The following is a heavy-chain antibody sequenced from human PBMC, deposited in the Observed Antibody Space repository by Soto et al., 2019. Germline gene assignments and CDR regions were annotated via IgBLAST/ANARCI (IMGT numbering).Heavy chain of an antibody. D-gene: IGHD3-3*01. CDR1: GYTFTSYG. J-gene: IGHJ6*02. CDR2: ISAYNGNT. V-gene: IGHV1-18*01. Sequence: QVQLVQSGAEVKKPGASVKVSCKASGYTFTSYGISWVRQAPGQGLEWMGWISAYNGNTNYAQKLQGRVTMTTDTPTSTAYMELRSLRSDDTAVYYCARPHYDFWSGYPGGMDVWGQGTTVTVSS. CDR3: ARPHYDFWSGYPGGMDV.